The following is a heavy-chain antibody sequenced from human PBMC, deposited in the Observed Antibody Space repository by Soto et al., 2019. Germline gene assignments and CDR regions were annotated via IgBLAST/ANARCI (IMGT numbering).Heavy chain of an antibody. Sequence: QVQLQESGPGLVKPSETLSLTCTVSGGSISSYYWSWIRQPPGKGLEWIGYIYYSGSTNYNPSLKSRVTISLDTSKNQFSLKLSSVTAADTDVYYCARTRGSSSWDLDYWGQGTLVTVSS. V-gene: IGHV4-59*01. CDR2: IYYSGST. CDR1: GGSISSYY. J-gene: IGHJ4*02. CDR3: ARTRGSSSWDLDY. D-gene: IGHD6-13*01.